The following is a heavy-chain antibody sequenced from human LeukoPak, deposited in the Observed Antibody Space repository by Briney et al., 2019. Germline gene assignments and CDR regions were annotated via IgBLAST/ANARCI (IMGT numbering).Heavy chain of an antibody. CDR1: GFTFGSYA. CDR2: ICGSGGST. V-gene: IGHV3-23*01. CDR3: AKESVQAAPLYGVDG. J-gene: IGHJ4*02. Sequence: GGSLRLSCAASGFTFGSYAMGGVRQPLGKGLEWVSTICGSGGSTYYADSLKGRFTISRDNSKNTLYLQMNSPRVEDTALYYCAKESVQAAPLYGVDGWGQGTQVTVSS. D-gene: IGHD2-2*01.